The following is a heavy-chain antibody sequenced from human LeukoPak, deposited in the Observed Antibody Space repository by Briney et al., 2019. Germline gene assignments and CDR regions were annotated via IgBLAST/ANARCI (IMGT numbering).Heavy chain of an antibody. CDR3: ARAQLQLWPHFDY. D-gene: IGHD3-10*01. CDR1: GGTFSSYA. CDR2: IIPILGIA. J-gene: IGHJ4*02. V-gene: IGHV1-69*04. Sequence: ASVKVSCKASGGTFSSYAISWVRQAPGQGLEWMGRIIPILGIANYAQKFQGRVTITADKSTSTAYMELSSLRSEDMAVYYCARAQLQLWPHFDYWGQGTLVTVSS.